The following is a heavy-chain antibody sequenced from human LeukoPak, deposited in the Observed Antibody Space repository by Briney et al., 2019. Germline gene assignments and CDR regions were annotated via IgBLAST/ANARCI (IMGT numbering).Heavy chain of an antibody. CDR1: GFTFSSYS. CDR3: AREVYAVKGRGLDY. D-gene: IGHD2-8*01. J-gene: IGHJ4*02. CDR2: ISSSSSYI. Sequence: PGGSLRLSCAASGFTFSSYSMNWVRQAPGKGLEWVSSISSSSSYIYYADSVKGRFTISRDNAKNSLYLQMNSLRAEDTAVYYCAREVYAVKGRGLDYWGQGTLVTVSS. V-gene: IGHV3-21*01.